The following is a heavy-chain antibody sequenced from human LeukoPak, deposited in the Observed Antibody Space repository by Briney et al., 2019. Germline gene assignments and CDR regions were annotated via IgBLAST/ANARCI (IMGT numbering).Heavy chain of an antibody. V-gene: IGHV1-8*03. D-gene: IGHD1-26*01. CDR1: GYTYGSDD. CDR3: ARSDHNSWNAFDI. J-gene: IGHJ3*02. CDR2: INPNNGNL. Sequence: ASVKVSCMASGYTYGSDDINWVRQATGQGREWMGWINPNNGNLGYAQKFQGRVTITRNTPISTAYMELSSLTSEDTAVYYCARSDHNSWNAFDIWGQGTMVTVS.